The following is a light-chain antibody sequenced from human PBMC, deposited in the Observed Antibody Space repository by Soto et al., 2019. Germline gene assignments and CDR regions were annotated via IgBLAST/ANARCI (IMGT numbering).Light chain of an antibody. V-gene: IGLV3-21*02. CDR1: KIGSRS. J-gene: IGLJ1*01. CDR2: DDS. CDR3: QLWDSSSDGVEYV. Sequence: SYELTQPPSVSVAPGQTASITCGGNKIGSRSVHWYHQKPGQAPVLVVYDDSDRPSGIPERFSGSNSGNTATLTISRVESGDEAYYYCQLWDSSSDGVEYVFGIGHKLTVL.